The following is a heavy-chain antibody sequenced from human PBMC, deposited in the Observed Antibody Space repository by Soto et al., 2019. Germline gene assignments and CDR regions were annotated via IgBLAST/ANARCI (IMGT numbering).Heavy chain of an antibody. CDR2: INPNGGST. J-gene: IGHJ4*02. V-gene: IGHV1-46*01. CDR1: GYIFINYY. Sequence: QVQLVQSGAEVKKPGASVKVSCKASGYIFINYYIHWVRQAPGQGLEWIGIINPNGGSTNYAQKFRGRVTLAWDTSTSTVYMDLSSLRSEDTAMYYCARDLAAGDFWGQGTLVTVSS. D-gene: IGHD6-13*01. CDR3: ARDLAAGDF.